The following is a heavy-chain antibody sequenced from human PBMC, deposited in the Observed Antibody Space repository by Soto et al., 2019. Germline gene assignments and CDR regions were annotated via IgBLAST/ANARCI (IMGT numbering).Heavy chain of an antibody. CDR1: GGTFSSYA. D-gene: IGHD1-26*01. V-gene: IGHV1-69*12. CDR3: ARGGWELGLDY. Sequence: QVQLVQSGAEVKKPGSSVKVSCKASGGTFSSYAISWVRQAPAQGLEWMGGIIPIFGTANYAQKFQGRVTITADESTSTAYRELGSLRSEDTAVYYCARGGWELGLDYWGQGPLVTVSS. J-gene: IGHJ4*02. CDR2: IIPIFGTA.